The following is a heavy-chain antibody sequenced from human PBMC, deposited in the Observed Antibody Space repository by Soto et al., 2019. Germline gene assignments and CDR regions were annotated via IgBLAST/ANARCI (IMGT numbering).Heavy chain of an antibody. J-gene: IGHJ4*02. CDR3: ARAYPYTYYYDSSGYYYDY. CDR2: INHSGST. V-gene: IGHV4-34*01. Sequence: SKTLSLTCAVYGGSFSGYYWSWIRQPPGKGLEWIGEINHSGSTNYNPSLKSRVTISVDTSKNQFSLKLSSVTAADTAVYYCARAYPYTYYYDSSGYYYDYWGQGTLVTVSS. CDR1: GGSFSGYY. D-gene: IGHD3-22*01.